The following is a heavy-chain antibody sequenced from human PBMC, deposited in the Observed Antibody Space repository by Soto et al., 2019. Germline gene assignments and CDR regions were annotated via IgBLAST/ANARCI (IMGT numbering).Heavy chain of an antibody. CDR1: GGSISSYY. CDR2: GYYSGST. CDR3: ARDRGGNRREFAS. J-gene: IGHJ4*02. V-gene: IGHV4-59*01. Sequence: NPSETLSLTCTVSGGSISSYYWSWIRQPPGKGLEWIGYGYYSGSTNYNPPLKIRVTISIDTAKNQFYLNLNSVTAADTALYYCARDRGGNRREFASWGKGTRVTVS. D-gene: IGHD2-15*01.